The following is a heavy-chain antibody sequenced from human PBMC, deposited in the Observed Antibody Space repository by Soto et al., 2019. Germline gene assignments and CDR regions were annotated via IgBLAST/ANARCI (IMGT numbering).Heavy chain of an antibody. CDR2: IIPIFGTA. J-gene: IGHJ6*02. D-gene: IGHD1-20*01. Sequence: SVKVSCKASGGTFSSYAISWVRQAPGQGLEWMGGIIPIFGTANYAQKFQGRVTITADESTSTAYMELSSLRSEDTAVYYCARDRRYPQFDYYYGMDVWGQGTTVTVSS. CDR3: ARDRRYPQFDYYYGMDV. V-gene: IGHV1-69*13. CDR1: GGTFSSYA.